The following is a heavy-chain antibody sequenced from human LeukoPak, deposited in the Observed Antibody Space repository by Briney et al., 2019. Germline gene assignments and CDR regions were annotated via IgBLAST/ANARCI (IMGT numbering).Heavy chain of an antibody. CDR1: GYTFSSYG. V-gene: IGHV1-18*01. Sequence: GAAVKPSCKASGYTFSSYGISWVRQAPGQGLEWMGWISAYNGNTNYRQKLQGRVTMTTDTSTSTAYMDLRSLRSDDTAIYYCARDSPDGSGTYYNGSPDYWGQGTLVTAPS. D-gene: IGHD3-10*01. J-gene: IGHJ4*02. CDR3: ARDSPDGSGTYYNGSPDY. CDR2: ISAYNGNT.